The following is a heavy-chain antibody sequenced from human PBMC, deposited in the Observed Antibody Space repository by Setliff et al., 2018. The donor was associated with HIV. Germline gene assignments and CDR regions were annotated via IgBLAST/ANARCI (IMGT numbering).Heavy chain of an antibody. CDR3: AIVKPYYDFWSGSHIGGYFQH. V-gene: IGHV1-69*13. CDR1: GGTFSSYA. CDR2: IIPIFATA. Sequence: GASVKVSCKASGGTFSSYAISWVRQAPGQGLEWMGGIIPIFATANYAQKFKGRVTITSDESMTTAYMELSSLRSEDTALYYCAIVKPYYDFWSGSHIGGYFQHWGQGTLVTVSS. D-gene: IGHD3-3*01. J-gene: IGHJ1*01.